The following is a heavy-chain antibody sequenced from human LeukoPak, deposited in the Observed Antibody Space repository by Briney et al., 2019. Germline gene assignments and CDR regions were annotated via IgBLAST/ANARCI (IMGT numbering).Heavy chain of an antibody. CDR2: ISYDGSNK. Sequence: GRSLRLSCAASGFTFSSYAMHWVRQAPGKGLEWVAVISYDGSNKYYADSVKGRFTISRDNSKNTLYLQMNSLRAEDTAVYYCARSVGYYDSSPLDYWGQGTLVTVSS. CDR1: GFTFSSYA. V-gene: IGHV3-30-3*01. CDR3: ARSVGYYDSSPLDY. J-gene: IGHJ4*02. D-gene: IGHD3-22*01.